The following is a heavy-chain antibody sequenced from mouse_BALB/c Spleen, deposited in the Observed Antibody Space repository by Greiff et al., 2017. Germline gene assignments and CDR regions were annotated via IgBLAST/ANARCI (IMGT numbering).Heavy chain of an antibody. CDR2: IDPYNGGT. V-gene: IGHV1S135*01. J-gene: IGHJ3*01. Sequence: FQLQQSGPELVKPGASVKVSCKASGYAFTSYNMYWVKQSHGKSLEWIGYIDPYNGGTSYNQKFKGKATLTVDKSSSTAYMHLNSLTSEDSAVYYCARSSTARATSFAYWGQGTLVTVSA. D-gene: IGHD3-2*01. CDR3: ARSSTARATSFAY. CDR1: GYAFTSYN.